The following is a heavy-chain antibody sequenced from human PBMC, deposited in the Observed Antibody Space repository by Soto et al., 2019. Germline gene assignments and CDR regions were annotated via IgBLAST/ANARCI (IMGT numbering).Heavy chain of an antibody. V-gene: IGHV3-23*01. Sequence: PXESLSLSCAASGFTFSSYAMSWVRQAPGKGLEWVSAISGSGGSTYYADSVKGRFTISRDNSKNTLYLQMNSLRAEDTAVYYCAKRQDYYDSRGYYTESDYWGQGTLVTVSS. D-gene: IGHD3-22*01. CDR2: ISGSGGST. J-gene: IGHJ4*02. CDR1: GFTFSSYA. CDR3: AKRQDYYDSRGYYTESDY.